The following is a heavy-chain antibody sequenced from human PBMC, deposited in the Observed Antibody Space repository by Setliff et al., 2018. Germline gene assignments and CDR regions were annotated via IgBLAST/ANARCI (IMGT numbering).Heavy chain of an antibody. CDR1: GFTFSSYS. CDR2: ISGGGRYT. V-gene: IGHV3-21*01. Sequence: PGGSLRLSCIASGFTFSSYSMNWVRQAPGKGLEWVSSISGGGRYTYSADSVRGRFTISRDNAKNSLYVQMNNLRAEDTAVYYCARGLRGILSLHDSDYWGQGTVVTVSS. CDR3: ARGLRGILSLHDSDY. J-gene: IGHJ4*02. D-gene: IGHD3-16*01.